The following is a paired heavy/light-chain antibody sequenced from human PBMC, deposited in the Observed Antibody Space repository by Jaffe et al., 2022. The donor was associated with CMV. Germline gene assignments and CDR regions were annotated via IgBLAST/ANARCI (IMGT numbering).Heavy chain of an antibody. Sequence: EVQLVESGGGLVQPGRSLRLSCAASGFTFDDYAMHWVRQAPGKGLEWVSGISWNSGSIGYADSVKGRFTISRDNAKNSLYLQMNSLRAEDTALYYCAKAFPEYYDSSGYFFDYWGQGTLVTVSS. CDR2: ISWNSGSI. CDR3: AKAFPEYYDSSGYFFDY. V-gene: IGHV3-9*01. J-gene: IGHJ4*02. D-gene: IGHD3-22*01. CDR1: GFTFDDYA.
Light chain of an antibody. J-gene: IGLJ2*01. V-gene: IGLV3-21*04. CDR3: QVWDSSSDHQGV. CDR2: YDS. Sequence: SYVLTQPPSVSVAPGKTARITCGGNNIGSKSVHWYQQKPGQAPVLVIYYDSDRPSGIPERFSGSNSGNTATLTISRVEAGDEADYYCQVWDSSSDHQGVFGGGTKLTVL. CDR1: NIGSKS.